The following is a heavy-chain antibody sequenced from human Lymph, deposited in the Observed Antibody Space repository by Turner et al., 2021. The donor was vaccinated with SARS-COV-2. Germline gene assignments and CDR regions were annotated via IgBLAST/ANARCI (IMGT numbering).Heavy chain of an antibody. D-gene: IGHD4-17*01. CDR2: ISSSSSYI. CDR1: GFTFSTYS. V-gene: IGHV3-21*01. Sequence: EVQLVESGGGLVKPGGSLRLACAASGFTFSTYSMNWVRQAPGKGPEWISSISSSSSYIYYADSGKGRFTISRDDAKNSLYLQMNSLRAEDTAVYYCARDIPTTADYFDYWGQGTLVTVSS. J-gene: IGHJ4*02. CDR3: ARDIPTTADYFDY.